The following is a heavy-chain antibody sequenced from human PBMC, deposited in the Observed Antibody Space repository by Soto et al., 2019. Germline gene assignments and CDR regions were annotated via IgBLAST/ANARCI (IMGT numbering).Heavy chain of an antibody. CDR3: ASVRALRITILGVVIGDYYYSYMGF. CDR1: GYTFTSYD. CDR2: MNPNSGNT. V-gene: IGHV1-8*01. J-gene: IGHJ6*03. D-gene: IGHD3-3*01. Sequence: GASVKVSCKASGYTFTSYDINWVRQATGQGLEWMGWMNPNSGNTGYAQKFQGRVTMTRNTSISTAYTELSRLRSEYTAAYYCASVRALRITILGVVIGDYYYSYMGFWGNGTRVTVSS.